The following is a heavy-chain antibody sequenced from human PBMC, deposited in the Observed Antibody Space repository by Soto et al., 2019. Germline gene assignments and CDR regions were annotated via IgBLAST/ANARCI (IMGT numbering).Heavy chain of an antibody. CDR3: AKNPENYHYGMDV. Sequence: SVKVSCKASGGTFSSYAISWVRQAPGQGLEWMGGIIPIFGTADYAQKFQGRVTITADESTSTAYVELSSLRSEDTAVYYCAKNPENYHYGMDVWGQGTTVTVSS. CDR1: GGTFSSYA. V-gene: IGHV1-69*13. J-gene: IGHJ6*02. CDR2: IIPIFGTA.